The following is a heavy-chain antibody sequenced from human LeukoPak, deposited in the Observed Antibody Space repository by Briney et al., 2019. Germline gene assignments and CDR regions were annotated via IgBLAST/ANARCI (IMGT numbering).Heavy chain of an antibody. V-gene: IGHV4-61*01. J-gene: IGHJ4*02. D-gene: IGHD3-16*01. CDR2: IYYSGST. CDR3: ARDGWGVAD. CDR1: GGSASSGSYY. Sequence: SETLSLTCTVSGGSASSGSYYWSWIRQPPGKGLEWIGYIYYSGSTNYNPSLKSRVTISVDTSKNQFSLKLSSVTAADTAVYYCARDGWGVADWGQGTLVTVSS.